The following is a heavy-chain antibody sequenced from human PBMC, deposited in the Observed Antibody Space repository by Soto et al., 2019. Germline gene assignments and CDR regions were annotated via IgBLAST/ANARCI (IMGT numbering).Heavy chain of an antibody. CDR1: SCSFY. V-gene: IGHV4-61*01. CDR3: AIVMGPDYREEIIGGSAF. J-gene: IGHJ4*01. D-gene: IGHD4-4*01. Sequence: SCSFYRRRINKKKGKGLEWIGYIYYSGSTNYNPSLKSRVTISVDTSKNQFALKLSSVTAADTAVYYCAIVMGPDYREEIIGGSAFRGHGTPVPVSS. CDR2: IYYSGST.